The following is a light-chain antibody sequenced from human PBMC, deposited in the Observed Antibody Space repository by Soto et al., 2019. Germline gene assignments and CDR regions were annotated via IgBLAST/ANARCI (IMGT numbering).Light chain of an antibody. Sequence: QSALTQPASVSGSPGQSITISCTGTSSDVGGYNYVSWYQQHPGKAPKLMIYEVSNRPSGVSNRFSGFKSGNKASLTISGLQAEDEADYYCSSYTSSSTPYVSGTGTKVTVL. CDR3: SSYTSSSTPYV. J-gene: IGLJ1*01. V-gene: IGLV2-14*01. CDR2: EVS. CDR1: SSDVGGYNY.